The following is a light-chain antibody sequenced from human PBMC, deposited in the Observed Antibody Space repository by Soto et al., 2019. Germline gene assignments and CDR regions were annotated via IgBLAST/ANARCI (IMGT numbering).Light chain of an antibody. CDR3: QQYGTLIT. CDR2: DAS. J-gene: IGKJ5*01. V-gene: IGKV3-20*01. CDR1: QSVSNTY. Sequence: EIVLTQSPGTLSVSPGERATLSCRASQSVSNTYLACYQKKPGQPPSLLIYDASSMATDIPYRFSGSGSGTDFTLTISSLEPDDFAVYYCQQYGTLITFGQGTRLEIK.